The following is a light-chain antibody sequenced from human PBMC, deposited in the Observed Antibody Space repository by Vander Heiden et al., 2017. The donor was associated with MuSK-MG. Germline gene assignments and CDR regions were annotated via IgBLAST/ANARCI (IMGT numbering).Light chain of an antibody. CDR2: DSY. CDR1: VSVSSY. Sequence: EVVLTQSPATLSLSPGERATLSCRASVSVSSYVAWYQHKPGQAPRLLIYDSYKRATGIPARFSGSGYGTDFTLTISSREPEDFAVYYCQQPSNWPPLTFGGGTKVEIK. J-gene: IGKJ4*02. V-gene: IGKV3-11*01. CDR3: QQPSNWPPLT.